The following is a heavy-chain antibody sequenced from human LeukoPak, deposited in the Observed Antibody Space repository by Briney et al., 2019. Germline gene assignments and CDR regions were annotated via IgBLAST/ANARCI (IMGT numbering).Heavy chain of an antibody. D-gene: IGHD6-13*01. CDR2: IYPGDSDT. Sequence: GESLKISCKGSGYSFTSYWIGWVRQMPGKGLEWMGIIYPGDSDTRYSPSFQGQVTISADKSISTAYLQWSSLKAADTAVYYCARYSSSWVGNFDYWGQGTLVTVSS. CDR3: ARYSSSWVGNFDY. J-gene: IGHJ4*02. V-gene: IGHV5-51*01. CDR1: GYSFTSYW.